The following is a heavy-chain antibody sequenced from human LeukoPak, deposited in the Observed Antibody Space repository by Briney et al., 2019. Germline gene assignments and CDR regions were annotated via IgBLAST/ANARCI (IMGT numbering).Heavy chain of an antibody. CDR3: ARDGSNSYYDSSGFYKTFDY. V-gene: IGHV3-30*03. CDR1: GFTFSSYG. J-gene: IGHJ4*02. D-gene: IGHD3-22*01. Sequence: GGSLRLSCAASGFTFSSYGMHWVRQAPGKGLEWVAVISYDGSNKYYADSVKGRFTISRDNSKNTLYLQMNSLRAEDTAVYYCARDGSNSYYDSSGFYKTFDYWGQGTLVTVSS. CDR2: ISYDGSNK.